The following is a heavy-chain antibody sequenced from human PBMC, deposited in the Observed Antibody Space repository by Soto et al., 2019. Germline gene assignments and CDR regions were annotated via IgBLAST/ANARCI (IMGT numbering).Heavy chain of an antibody. Sequence: QVQLVESGGGVVQPGRSLRLSCAASGFTFSSYGTHWVRQAPGKGLEWVAVISYDGSNKYYADSVKGRFTISRDNSKNTLYLQMNSLRAEDTAVYYCAKATSWFGELFEVHYWGQGTLVTVSS. J-gene: IGHJ4*02. CDR3: AKATSWFGELFEVHY. CDR1: GFTFSSYG. CDR2: ISYDGSNK. V-gene: IGHV3-30*18. D-gene: IGHD3-10*01.